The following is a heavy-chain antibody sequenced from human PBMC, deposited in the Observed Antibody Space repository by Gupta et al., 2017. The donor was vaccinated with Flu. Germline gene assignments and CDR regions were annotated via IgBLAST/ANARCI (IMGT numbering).Heavy chain of an antibody. CDR3: AGEVLAGPTAYDY. V-gene: IGHV3-21*01. Sequence: EVQLVESGGDLVKPGGCLRLSCAASGFTFKSYSMNWVRQAPGKGLEWVSSISGSGGYIYYADSVKGRFTISRDNAKNSLYLQMNSLRAEDTAVYYCAGEVLAGPTAYDYWGQGTLVTVS. CDR2: ISGSGGYI. J-gene: IGHJ4*02. D-gene: IGHD4-17*01. CDR1: GFTFKSYS.